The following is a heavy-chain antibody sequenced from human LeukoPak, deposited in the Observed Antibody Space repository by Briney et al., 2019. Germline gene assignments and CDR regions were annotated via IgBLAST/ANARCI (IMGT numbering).Heavy chain of an antibody. Sequence: ASVKVSCKASGYTFTSYYIHWVRQAPGQGLEWMGIINPSGGGTNYAQKFQARVTMTRDTSTSTVYMELSSLRSEDTAVYYCARDLGAQTMAFFDPWGQGTLVTVSS. CDR2: INPSGGGT. CDR1: GYTFTSYY. D-gene: IGHD4/OR15-4a*01. J-gene: IGHJ5*02. V-gene: IGHV1-46*01. CDR3: ARDLGAQTMAFFDP.